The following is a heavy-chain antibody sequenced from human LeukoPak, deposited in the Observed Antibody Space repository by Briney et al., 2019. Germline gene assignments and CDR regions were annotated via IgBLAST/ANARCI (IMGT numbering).Heavy chain of an antibody. CDR2: IIPIFGTA. D-gene: IGHD2-15*01. CDR3: ARDKVVAATLDAFDI. V-gene: IGHV1-69*13. CDR1: GGTFSSYA. Sequence: SVKVSCKASGGTFSSYAISWVRQAPGQGLEWMGGIIPIFGTANYAQKFQGRVTITADESTSTAYMELSSLRSEDTAVYYCARDKVVAATLDAFDIWGQGTMVTVSS. J-gene: IGHJ3*02.